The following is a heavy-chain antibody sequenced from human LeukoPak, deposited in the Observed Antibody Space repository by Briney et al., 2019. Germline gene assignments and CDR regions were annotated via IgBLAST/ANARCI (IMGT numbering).Heavy chain of an antibody. CDR2: IYYSGST. J-gene: IGHJ4*02. V-gene: IGHV4-59*12. Sequence: SETLSLTCTVSGGSISSYYWSWIRQPPGKGLEWIGYIYYSGSTNYNPSLKSRVTISVDTSKNQFSLKLSSVTAADTAVYYCARLRSWSSSGPLDYWGQGILVTVSS. CDR1: GGSISSYY. D-gene: IGHD3-10*01. CDR3: ARLRSWSSSGPLDY.